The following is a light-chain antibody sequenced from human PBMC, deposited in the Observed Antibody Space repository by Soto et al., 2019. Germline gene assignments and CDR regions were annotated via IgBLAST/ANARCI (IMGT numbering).Light chain of an antibody. Sequence: AIEMTQSPSSQSASVGDRVTITCRASQGIGSDLAWYQQRPGRAPKLLIYATSSLQNGVPSRFSGSGSGTDFTLTINSLQPEDFGTYYCLQDHSYLTFGGGTKVAI. CDR1: QGIGSD. J-gene: IGKJ4*01. V-gene: IGKV1-6*01. CDR3: LQDHSYLT. CDR2: ATS.